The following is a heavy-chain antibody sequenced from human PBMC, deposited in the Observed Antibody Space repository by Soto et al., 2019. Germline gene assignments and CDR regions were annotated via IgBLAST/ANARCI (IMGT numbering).Heavy chain of an antibody. CDR1: GYTLTELS. D-gene: IGHD6-13*01. V-gene: IGHV1-24*01. CDR2: FDPEDGET. Sequence: ASVKVSCKVSGYTLTELSMHWVRQAPGKGLEWMGGFDPEDGETIYAQKFQGRVTMTEDTSTDTAYMELSSLRSEDTAVYYCVTASPVTYSSSWSNWFDPWGQGTLVTVSS. J-gene: IGHJ5*02. CDR3: VTASPVTYSSSWSNWFDP.